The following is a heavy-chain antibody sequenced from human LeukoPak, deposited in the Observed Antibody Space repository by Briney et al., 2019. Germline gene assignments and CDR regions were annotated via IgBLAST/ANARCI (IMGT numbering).Heavy chain of an antibody. CDR2: INPNSGGT. J-gene: IGHJ4*02. V-gene: IGHV1-2*02. CDR3: ARGIRLLAAAGTGTGTNY. Sequence: GASVKVSCKASGYTFTGYYMHWVRQAPGQGLEWMGWINPNSGGTNYAQKFQGRVTMTRDTSISTAYMELSRLRSDDTAVYYCARGIRLLAAAGTGTGTNYWGQGTLITVSS. CDR1: GYTFTGYY. D-gene: IGHD6-13*01.